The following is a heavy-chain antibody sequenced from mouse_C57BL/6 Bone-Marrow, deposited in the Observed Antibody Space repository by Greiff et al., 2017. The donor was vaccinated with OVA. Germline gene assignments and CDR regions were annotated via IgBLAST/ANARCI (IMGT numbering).Heavy chain of an antibody. CDR3: AILITTVVPYAMDY. D-gene: IGHD1-1*01. CDR1: GFSLTSYG. Sequence: QVQLQQSGPGLVQPSQSLSITCTVSGFSLTSYGVHWVRQSPGKGLEWLGVIWSGGSTDYNAAFISRLSISKDNSKSQVFFKMNSLQADDTAIYYCAILITTVVPYAMDYWGQGTSVTVSS. V-gene: IGHV2-2*01. J-gene: IGHJ4*01. CDR2: IWSGGST.